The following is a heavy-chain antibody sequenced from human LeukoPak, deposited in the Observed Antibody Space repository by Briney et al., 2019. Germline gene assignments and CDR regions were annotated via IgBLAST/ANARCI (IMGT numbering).Heavy chain of an antibody. CDR3: AHSQVGATPGLLKPFDY. J-gene: IGHJ4*02. D-gene: IGHD1-26*01. Sequence: SGPTLVNPTQTLTLTCTFSGFSLSTSGVGVGWIRQPPGKALEWLALIYWNDDKRYSPSLKSRLTITKDTSKNQVVLTMTNMDPVDTATYYCAHSQVGATPGLLKPFDYWGQGTLVTVSS. CDR2: IYWNDDK. V-gene: IGHV2-5*01. CDR1: GFSLSTSGVG.